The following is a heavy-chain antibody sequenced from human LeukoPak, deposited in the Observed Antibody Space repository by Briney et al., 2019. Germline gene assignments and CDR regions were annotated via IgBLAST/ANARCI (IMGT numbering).Heavy chain of an antibody. D-gene: IGHD3-10*01. CDR3: ATEVGYGSGSLVDY. CDR2: FDPEGGET. J-gene: IGHJ4*02. V-gene: IGHV1-24*01. Sequence: ASVKVSCKVSGYTLTELSMHWVRQAPGKGLEWVGGFDPEGGETIYAQKFQGRVTMTEDTSTDTAYMELSSLRSEDTAVYYCATEVGYGSGSLVDYWGQGTLVTVSS. CDR1: GYTLTELS.